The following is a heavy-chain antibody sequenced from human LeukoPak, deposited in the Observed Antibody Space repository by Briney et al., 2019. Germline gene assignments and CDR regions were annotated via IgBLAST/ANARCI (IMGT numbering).Heavy chain of an antibody. Sequence: NPSETLSLTCIVSGGSISSSSYYWGWIRQPPGKGLEWIGSIYYSGSTYYNPALKSQVTISVDTSKNQFSLKLSSVTAADTAVYYCASITTVTTLLSGYYYYYYMDVWGKGTTVTVSS. J-gene: IGHJ6*03. CDR2: IYYSGST. V-gene: IGHV4-39*07. D-gene: IGHD4-17*01. CDR3: ASITTVTTLLSGYYYYYYMDV. CDR1: GGSISSSSYY.